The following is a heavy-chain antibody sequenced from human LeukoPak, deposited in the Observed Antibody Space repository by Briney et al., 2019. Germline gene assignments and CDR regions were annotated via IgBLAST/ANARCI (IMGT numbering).Heavy chain of an antibody. CDR3: ARDAIAAAGTQLPYYYYYMDV. J-gene: IGHJ6*03. D-gene: IGHD6-13*01. V-gene: IGHV4-4*07. Sequence: PSENLSLTCTVSGGSISSYYWSWIRQPAGKGLEWIGRIYSSGSTNYNPSLKSRVTMSVDTSKNQFSLKLSSVTAADTAVYYCARDAIAAAGTQLPYYYYYMDVWGKGTTVTISS. CDR2: IYSSGST. CDR1: GGSISSYY.